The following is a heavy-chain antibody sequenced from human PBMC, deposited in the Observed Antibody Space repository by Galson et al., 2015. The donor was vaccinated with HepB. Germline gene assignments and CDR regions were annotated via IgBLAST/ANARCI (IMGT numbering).Heavy chain of an antibody. V-gene: IGHV1-18*01. CDR1: GYTFTSYG. CDR2: ISAYNGNT. D-gene: IGHD2-15*01. Sequence: SVKVSCKASGYTFTSYGISWVRQAPGQGLEWMGWISAYNGNTNYAQKLQGRVTMTTDTSTSTAYMELRSLRSDDTAVYYCARQLTELGYCSGGSCSYFGYWGQGTLVTVSS. CDR3: ARQLTELGYCSGGSCSYFGY. J-gene: IGHJ4*02.